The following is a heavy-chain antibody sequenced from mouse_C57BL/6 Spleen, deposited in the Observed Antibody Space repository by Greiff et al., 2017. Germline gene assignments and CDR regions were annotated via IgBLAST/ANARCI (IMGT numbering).Heavy chain of an antibody. J-gene: IGHJ4*01. CDR3: ARGYYDYDEGYYYAMDY. CDR1: GFSLTSHG. V-gene: IGHV2-2*01. Sequence: VNVVESGPGLVQPSQSLSITCTVSGFSLTSHGVHWVRQSPGKGLEWLGVIWSGGSTDYNAAFISRLSISKDNSKSQVFFKMNSLQADDTAIYYCARGYYDYDEGYYYAMDYWGQGTSVTVSS. D-gene: IGHD2-4*01. CDR2: IWSGGST.